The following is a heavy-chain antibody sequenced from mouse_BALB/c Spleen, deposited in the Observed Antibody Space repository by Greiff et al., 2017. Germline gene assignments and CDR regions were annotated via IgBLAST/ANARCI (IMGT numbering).Heavy chain of an antibody. V-gene: IGHV1-12*01. Sequence: LQQPGAELVKPGASVKMSCKASGYTFTSYNMHWVKQTPGQGLEWIGAIYPGNGDTSYNQKFKGKATLTADKSSSTAYMQLSSLTSEDSAVYYCARGRDYYGSSYYFDYWGQGTTLTVSS. CDR2: IYPGNGDT. CDR3: ARGRDYYGSSYYFDY. D-gene: IGHD1-1*01. CDR1: GYTFTSYN. J-gene: IGHJ2*01.